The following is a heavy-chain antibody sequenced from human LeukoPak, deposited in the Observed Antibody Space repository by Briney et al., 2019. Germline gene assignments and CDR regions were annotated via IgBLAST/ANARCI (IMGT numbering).Heavy chain of an antibody. J-gene: IGHJ4*02. Sequence: GGSLRLSCDASGFGVSAFYMSWSRQGPGKGREWSSYISSGGKDIYYADSVKGRFTVSRDNTNNSLHLQMNSLRAEDTAVYYCARVFSAFSRFFTLWGQGTLVIASP. CDR3: ARVFSAFSRFFTL. V-gene: IGHV3-11*04. CDR1: GFGVSAFY. CDR2: ISSGGKDI. D-gene: IGHD2/OR15-2a*01.